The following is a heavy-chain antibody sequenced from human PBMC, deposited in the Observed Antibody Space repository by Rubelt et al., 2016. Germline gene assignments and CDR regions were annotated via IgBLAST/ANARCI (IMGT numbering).Heavy chain of an antibody. D-gene: IGHD3-22*01. CDR2: VYYSGST. V-gene: IGHV4-59*01. Sequence: QLQLQESGPGLVQPSETLSLTCTVSGGSISSDYWSWIRQPPGKGLEWIGYVYYSGSTNYNPSLKSRVTISGDTSTNQFSRKLSSVTAADTAVYYCAYSSGYYDEYFQHWGQGTLVTVSS. CDR3: AYSSGYYDEYFQH. CDR1: GGSISSDY. J-gene: IGHJ1*01.